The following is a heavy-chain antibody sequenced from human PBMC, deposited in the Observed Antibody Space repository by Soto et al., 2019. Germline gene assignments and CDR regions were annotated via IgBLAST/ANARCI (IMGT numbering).Heavy chain of an antibody. CDR3: ARDLGGWPDY. J-gene: IGHJ4*02. D-gene: IGHD2-15*01. CDR1: GYTFTSYG. Sequence: ASVKVSCKASGYTFTSYGINWVRQAPGQRLEWMGWINACNGNTKYSQKFQGRVTITRDTSASTAYMELSSLRSEDTAVYYCARDLGGWPDYWGQGTLVTVS. CDR2: INACNGNT. V-gene: IGHV1-3*01.